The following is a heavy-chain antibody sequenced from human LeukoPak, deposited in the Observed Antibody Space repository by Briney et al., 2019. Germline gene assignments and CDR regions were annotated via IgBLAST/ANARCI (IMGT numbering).Heavy chain of an antibody. CDR1: GYTFTGYY. V-gene: IGHV1-2*04. J-gene: IGHJ6*02. CDR3: ARTSSSWSHYYYYGMDV. Sequence: GASVKVSCKASGYTFTGYYMHWVRQAPGQGLEWMGWINPNSGGINYAQKFQGWVTMTRDTSISTAYMELSRLRSDDTAVYYCARTSSSWSHYYYYGMDVWGQGTTVTVSS. CDR2: INPNSGGI. D-gene: IGHD6-13*01.